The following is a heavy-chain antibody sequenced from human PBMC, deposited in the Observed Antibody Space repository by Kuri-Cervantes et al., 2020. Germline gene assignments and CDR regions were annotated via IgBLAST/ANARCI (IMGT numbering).Heavy chain of an antibody. CDR2: IWHDGSNK. CDR1: GFTFSSYG. V-gene: IGHV3-33*01. Sequence: SSAASGFTFSSYGMHWVRQAPGKGLEWVAVIWHDGSNKYYADSVKGRFTISRDNSKNTLYLQMNSLRAEDTAVYYCARAGSDGFGFDYWGQGTLVTVSS. D-gene: IGHD3-16*01. J-gene: IGHJ4*02. CDR3: ARAGSDGFGFDY.